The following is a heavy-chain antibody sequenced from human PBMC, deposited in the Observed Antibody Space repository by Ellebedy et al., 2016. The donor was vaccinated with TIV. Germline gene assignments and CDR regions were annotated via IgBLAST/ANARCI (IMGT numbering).Heavy chain of an antibody. D-gene: IGHD6-6*01. CDR3: ANVYSSTWADS. V-gene: IGHV3-23*01. Sequence: GESLKISCAASGFTFSNYAMSWVRQAPGKGLEWVSAFCRSGGSTYYAGSVNGRFTISRNNSKDTLYLQMNSLRAEDTDVSYCANVYSSTWADSWGQGTLVAVSS. CDR2: FCRSGGST. J-gene: IGHJ4*02. CDR1: GFTFSNYA.